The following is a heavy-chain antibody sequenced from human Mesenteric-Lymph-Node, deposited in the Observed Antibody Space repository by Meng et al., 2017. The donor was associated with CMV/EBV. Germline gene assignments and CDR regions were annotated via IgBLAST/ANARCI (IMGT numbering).Heavy chain of an antibody. J-gene: IGHJ1*01. CDR3: AGGPGGEYFQH. CDR1: RGTFSSYA. V-gene: IGHV1-69*05. D-gene: IGHD3-16*01. CDR2: IIPIFGTA. Sequence: SVKVSCKASRGTFSSYAISWVRQAPGQGLEWMGGIIPIFGTANYAQKFQGRVTITTDESTSTAYMELSSLRSEDTAVYYCAGGPGGEYFQHWGQGTLATVSS.